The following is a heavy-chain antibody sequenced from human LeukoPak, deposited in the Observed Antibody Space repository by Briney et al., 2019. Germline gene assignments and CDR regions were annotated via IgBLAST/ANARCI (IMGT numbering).Heavy chain of an antibody. D-gene: IGHD3-10*01. CDR2: INHSGST. CDR1: GGSFSGYY. Sequence: PSETLSLTCAVYGGSFSGYYWSWIRPPPGKGLEWIGEINHSGSTNYNPSLKSRVTISVDTSKNQFSLKLSSVTAADTAVYYCARALLWFGELSNWFDPWGQGTLVTVSS. J-gene: IGHJ5*02. V-gene: IGHV4-34*01. CDR3: ARALLWFGELSNWFDP.